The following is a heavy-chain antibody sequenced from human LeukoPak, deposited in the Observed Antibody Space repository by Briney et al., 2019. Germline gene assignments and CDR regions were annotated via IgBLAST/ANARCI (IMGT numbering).Heavy chain of an antibody. J-gene: IGHJ4*02. CDR1: GYTFTSYG. CDR3: ARFGVGYYYDSSGYYY. Sequence: ASVKVSCKASGYTFTSYGISWVRQAPGQGLEWMGWISAYNGNTNYAQKLQGRVTMTTDTSTSTAYMELRSLRSDDTAVYYCARFGVGYYYDSSGYYYWGQGTLATVSS. CDR2: ISAYNGNT. V-gene: IGHV1-18*01. D-gene: IGHD3-22*01.